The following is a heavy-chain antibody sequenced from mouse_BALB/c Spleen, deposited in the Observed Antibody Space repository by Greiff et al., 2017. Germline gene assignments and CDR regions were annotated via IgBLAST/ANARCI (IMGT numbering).Heavy chain of an antibody. CDR2: IRSKSNNYAT. Sequence: EVQGVESGGGLVQPKGSLKLSCAASGFTFNTYAMNWVRQAPGKGLEWVARIRSKSNNYATYYADSVKDRFTISRDDSQSMLYLQMNNLKTEDTAMYYCVRGTGYAMDYWGQGTSVTVSS. V-gene: IGHV10-1*02. J-gene: IGHJ4*01. CDR3: VRGTGYAMDY. CDR1: GFTFNTYA. D-gene: IGHD3-3*01.